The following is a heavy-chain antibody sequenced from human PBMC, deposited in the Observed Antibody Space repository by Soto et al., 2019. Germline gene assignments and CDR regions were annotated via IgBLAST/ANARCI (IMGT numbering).Heavy chain of an antibody. CDR1: GGSISSYY. V-gene: IGHV4-59*08. CDR3: ARRGSPGAFDI. Sequence: SETLSLTCTVSGGSISSYYWSWIRQPPGKGLEWIGYIYYRGSTNYNPSLKSRVTISVDTSKNQFSLKLSSVTAADTAVYYCARRGSPGAFDIWGQGTMVTVSS. CDR2: IYYRGST. J-gene: IGHJ3*02.